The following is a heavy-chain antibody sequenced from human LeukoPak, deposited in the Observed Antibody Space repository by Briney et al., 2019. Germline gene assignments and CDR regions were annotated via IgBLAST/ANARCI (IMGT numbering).Heavy chain of an antibody. D-gene: IGHD3-22*01. CDR2: IHYTEGG. V-gene: IGHV4-59*01. J-gene: IGHJ3*02. CDR1: GGSIRSSY. Sequence: SETLSLTCTVSGGSIRSSYWSWIRQSRGKGREWIGYIHYTEGGNYNPSLKSRVTISLDTSRNQFSLKLTSVTAADTAVYYCARDYYDSGGFHRTFDIWGQGTMVTVSS. CDR3: ARDYYDSGGFHRTFDI.